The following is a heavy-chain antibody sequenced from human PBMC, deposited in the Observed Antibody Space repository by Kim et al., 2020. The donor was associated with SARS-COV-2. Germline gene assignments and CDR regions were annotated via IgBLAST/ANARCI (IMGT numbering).Heavy chain of an antibody. D-gene: IGHD5-18*01. Sequence: ASVKVSCKASGYTFTRYYMYWVRQAPGQGLEWMGIINPSSGSTNYAQKFQGRVTMTRDRSTSTVYMELTSLKSEDTAVYYCARNGESLDVDTAMYWFDPWGQGTLVTVSS. CDR1: GYTFTRYY. V-gene: IGHV1-46*01. J-gene: IGHJ5*02. CDR2: INPSSGST. CDR3: ARNGESLDVDTAMYWFDP.